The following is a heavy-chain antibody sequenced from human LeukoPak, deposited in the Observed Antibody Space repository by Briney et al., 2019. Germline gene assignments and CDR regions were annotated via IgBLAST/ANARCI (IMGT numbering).Heavy chain of an antibody. D-gene: IGHD3-16*01. J-gene: IGHJ4*02. CDR2: MNPNSGNT. V-gene: IGHV1-8*03. Sequence: VASVKVSCKASGYTFTSYGINWVRQATGHGLEWMGWMNPNSGNTGYAQKFQGRVTITRNTSISTAYMELSSLRSEDTAVYYCAREGLGELTLDYWGQGTLVTVSS. CDR3: AREGLGELTLDY. CDR1: GYTFTSYG.